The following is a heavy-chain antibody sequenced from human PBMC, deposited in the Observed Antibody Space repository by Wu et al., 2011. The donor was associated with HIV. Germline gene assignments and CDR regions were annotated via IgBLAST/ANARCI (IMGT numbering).Heavy chain of an antibody. CDR1: GGTFSSYV. D-gene: IGHD2-15*01. CDR2: MNPNSGNT. Sequence: QVQLVQSGAEVKKPGSSVMVSCKASGGTFSSYVISWVRQAPGQGLEWMGWMNPNSGNTGYAQKLQGRVTITRNTSISTAYMELSSLRSEDTAVYYCARGEVVLGSWGQGTLVTVSS. V-gene: IGHV1-8*01. CDR3: ARGEVVLGS. J-gene: IGHJ4*02.